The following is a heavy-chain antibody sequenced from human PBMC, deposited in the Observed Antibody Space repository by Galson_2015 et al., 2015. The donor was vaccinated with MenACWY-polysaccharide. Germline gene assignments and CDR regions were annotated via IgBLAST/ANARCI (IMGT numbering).Heavy chain of an antibody. D-gene: IGHD5-24*01. V-gene: IGHV3-21*06. CDR3: AKDFHNYGMDV. J-gene: IGHJ6*02. Sequence: LRLSCAASGFRITTYYMNWVRQTPGKGLEWVSSISNSGNDMQYTVSVRGRFTISRDIAKNSLFLQMNSLGVEDTAIYYCAKDFHNYGMDVWGHGTTVTVSS. CDR1: GFRITTYY. CDR2: ISNSGNDM.